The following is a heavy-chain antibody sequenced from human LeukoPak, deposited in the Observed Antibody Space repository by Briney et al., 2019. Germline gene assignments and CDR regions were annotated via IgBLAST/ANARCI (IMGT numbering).Heavy chain of an antibody. Sequence: GGSLRLSCAASGFTFSSYSMNWVRQAPGKGLEWVSYISSSSSTIYYADSVKGRFTISRDNAKNSLYLQMNSLRAEDTAVYYCAREKMTGDDAFDIWGQGTMVTVSS. CDR2: ISSSSSTI. D-gene: IGHD5-24*01. CDR1: GFTFSSYS. V-gene: IGHV3-48*04. CDR3: AREKMTGDDAFDI. J-gene: IGHJ3*02.